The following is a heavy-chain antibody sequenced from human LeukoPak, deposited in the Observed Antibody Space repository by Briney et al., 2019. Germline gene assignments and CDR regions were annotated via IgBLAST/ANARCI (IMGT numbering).Heavy chain of an antibody. J-gene: IGHJ4*02. CDR3: ARGETTMVRGAVGY. D-gene: IGHD3-10*01. CDR2: ISAYNGNT. Sequence: ASVKVSCKASGYTFTSYGISWVRQAPGQGLEWMGWISAYNGNTNYAQKLQGRVTMTTDTSTSTAYMELRSLRSDDTVVYYCARGETTMVRGAVGYWGQGTLVTVSS. V-gene: IGHV1-18*01. CDR1: GYTFTSYG.